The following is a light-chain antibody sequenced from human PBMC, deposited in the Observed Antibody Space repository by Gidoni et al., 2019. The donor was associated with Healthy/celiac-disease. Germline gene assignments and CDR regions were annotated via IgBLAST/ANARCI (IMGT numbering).Light chain of an antibody. CDR1: QSVSSN. V-gene: IGKV3-15*01. J-gene: IGKJ1*01. CDR3: QQYNNWPRT. Sequence: EILLTQSPATLSLSPGERATLSCSTSQSVSSNLAWYQQKPGQAPRLLIYGASTRATGIPARFSGSGSGTEFTLPISSLQSEDFAVYYCQQYNNWPRTFGQGTKVEIK. CDR2: GAS.